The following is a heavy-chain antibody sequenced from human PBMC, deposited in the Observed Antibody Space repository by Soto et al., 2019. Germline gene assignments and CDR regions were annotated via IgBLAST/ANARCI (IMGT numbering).Heavy chain of an antibody. D-gene: IGHD3-22*01. J-gene: IGHJ3*02. Sequence: PWGSLRLSCAASGFTFSNAWMSWVRQAPGKGLEWVGRIKSKTDGGTTDYAAPVKGRFTISRDDSKNTLYLQMNSLKTEDTAVYYCYYDSSGYYYLAFDIWGQGTMVTVSS. CDR3: YYDSSGYYYLAFDI. CDR1: GFTFSNAW. V-gene: IGHV3-15*01. CDR2: IKSKTDGGTT.